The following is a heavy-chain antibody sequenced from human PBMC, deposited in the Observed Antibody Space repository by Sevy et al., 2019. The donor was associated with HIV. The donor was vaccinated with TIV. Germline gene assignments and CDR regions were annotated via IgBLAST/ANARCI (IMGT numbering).Heavy chain of an antibody. CDR2: IVVGSGNT. J-gene: IGHJ3*02. D-gene: IGHD3-22*01. CDR3: AARSRYYYDSSGYYEAFDI. V-gene: IGHV1-58*01. Sequence: ASVKVSCKASGFTFTSSAVQWVRQARGQRLEWIGWIVVGSGNTNYAQKFQERVTITRDMSTSTAYMELSSLRSEDTAVYYCAARSRYYYDSSGYYEAFDIWGQGTMVTVSS. CDR1: GFTFTSSA.